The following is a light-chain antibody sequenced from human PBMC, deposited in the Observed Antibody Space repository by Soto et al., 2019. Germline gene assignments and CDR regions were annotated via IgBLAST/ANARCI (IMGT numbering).Light chain of an antibody. V-gene: IGKV3D-20*02. CDR2: GAS. CDR1: QSVTTSY. J-gene: IGKJ5*01. Sequence: EIVLTQSPGTLSLSPGERATLSCRASQSVTTSYLAWYQQKPGQAPRLLIYGASTRDTGIPARFSGSGSATEFTLTISSLQSEDFAVYYCQQRSNWPPITFGQGTRLEIK. CDR3: QQRSNWPPIT.